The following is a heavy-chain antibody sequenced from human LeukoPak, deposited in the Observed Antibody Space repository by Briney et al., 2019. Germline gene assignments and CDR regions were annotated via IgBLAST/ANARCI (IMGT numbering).Heavy chain of an antibody. D-gene: IGHD3-10*01. J-gene: IGHJ5*02. CDR2: INTNTGNP. CDR1: GYTFTSYA. Sequence: GASVKVSCKASGYTFTSYAMNWVRQAPGQGLEWMGWINTNTGNPTYAQGFTGRFVFSLDTSVSTAYLQISSLKAEDTAVYYCARESTYYYGSGSYLDDPWGQGTLVTVSS. CDR3: ARESTYYYGSGSYLDDP. V-gene: IGHV7-4-1*02.